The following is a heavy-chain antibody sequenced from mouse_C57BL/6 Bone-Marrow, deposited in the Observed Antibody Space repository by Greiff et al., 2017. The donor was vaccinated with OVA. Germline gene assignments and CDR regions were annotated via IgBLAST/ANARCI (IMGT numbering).Heavy chain of an antibody. CDR1: GYTFTSYW. CDR3: TRCYYGSRLYFDY. D-gene: IGHD1-1*01. J-gene: IGHJ2*01. V-gene: IGHV1-5*01. Sequence: EVKLEESGTVLARPGASVKMSCKTSGYTFTSYWMHWVKQRPGQGLEWIGAIYPGNSDTSYNQKFKGKAKLTAVTSASTAYMKLSSLTNEHSAVYYCTRCYYGSRLYFDYWGQGTTLTVSA. CDR2: IYPGNSDT.